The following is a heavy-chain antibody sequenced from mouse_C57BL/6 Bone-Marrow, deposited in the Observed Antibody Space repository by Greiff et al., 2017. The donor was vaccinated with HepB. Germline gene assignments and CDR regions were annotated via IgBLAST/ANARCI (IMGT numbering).Heavy chain of an antibody. CDR3: ARQDDGYYWFAY. CDR2: ISNGGGST. CDR1: GFTFSDYY. D-gene: IGHD2-3*01. V-gene: IGHV5-12*01. Sequence: EVKLVESGGGLVQPGGSLKLSCAASGFTFSDYYMYWVRQTPEKRLEWVAYISNGGGSTYYPDTVKGRFPISRDNAKNTLYLQMSRLKSEDTAMYYCARQDDGYYWFAYWGQGTLVTVSA. J-gene: IGHJ3*01.